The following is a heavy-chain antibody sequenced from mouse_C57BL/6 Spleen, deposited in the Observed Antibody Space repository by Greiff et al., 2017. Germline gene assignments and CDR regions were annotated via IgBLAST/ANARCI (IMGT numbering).Heavy chain of an antibody. CDR3: ARALDGYRFAY. V-gene: IGHV3-6*01. Sequence: DVQLQESGPGLVKPSQSLSLTCSVTGYSITSGYYWNWIRQFPGNKLEWMGYISYDGSNNYNPSLKNRISITRDTSKNQFFLKLNSVTTEDTATYYCARALDGYRFAYWGQGTLVTVSA. CDR2: ISYDGSN. D-gene: IGHD2-3*01. CDR1: GYSITSGYY. J-gene: IGHJ3*01.